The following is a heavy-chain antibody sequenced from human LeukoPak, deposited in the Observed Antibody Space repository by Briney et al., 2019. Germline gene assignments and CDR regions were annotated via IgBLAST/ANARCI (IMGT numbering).Heavy chain of an antibody. CDR3: ASLGQPHDY. CDR1: GGSISCYY. Sequence: SETLSLTCTVSGGSISCYYWSWIRPPAGKGLEWIGRIYTSGSTNYTPSLKSRVTMSVDTSKNQFSLQLSSVTAADTAVYYCASLGQPHDYWGQGTLVTVSS. V-gene: IGHV4-4*07. CDR2: IYTSGST. D-gene: IGHD7-27*01. J-gene: IGHJ4*02.